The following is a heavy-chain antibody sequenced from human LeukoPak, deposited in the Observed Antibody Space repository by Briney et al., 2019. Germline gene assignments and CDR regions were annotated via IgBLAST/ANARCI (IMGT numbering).Heavy chain of an antibody. D-gene: IGHD4-11*01. Sequence: PSETLSLTCAVYGGSFSRYSWSWIRQPPGKGLEWIGEINHSGSTNYNPSLKGRVTISVDTSKNQFSLKLSSVTAADTAVYYCVRGFYSPHYWGQGTLVTVSS. CDR2: INHSGST. CDR1: GGSFSRYS. J-gene: IGHJ4*02. V-gene: IGHV4-34*01. CDR3: VRGFYSPHY.